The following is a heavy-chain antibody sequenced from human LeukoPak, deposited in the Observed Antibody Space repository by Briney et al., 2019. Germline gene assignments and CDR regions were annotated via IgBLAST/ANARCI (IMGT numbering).Heavy chain of an antibody. D-gene: IGHD3-22*01. CDR1: GGTFSSYA. CDR3: ARRLTTYYYDSSGYPFDY. V-gene: IGHV1-69*13. Sequence: ASVKVSCKASGGTFSSYAISWVRQAPGQGLEWMGGIIPIFGTANYAQKFQGRVTITADESTSTAYMELSSLRSEDTAVYYCARRLTTYYYDSSGYPFDYWGQGTLVTVSS. J-gene: IGHJ4*02. CDR2: IIPIFGTA.